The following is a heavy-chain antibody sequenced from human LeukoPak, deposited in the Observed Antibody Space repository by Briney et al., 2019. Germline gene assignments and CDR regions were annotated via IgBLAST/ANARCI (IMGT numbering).Heavy chain of an antibody. CDR2: IYYSGST. CDR3: ARSRYCSGGSCYSPYYYYGMDV. J-gene: IGHJ6*02. V-gene: IGHV4-30-4*08. Sequence: SGPTLVNPTQTLTRTCTFSGFSLSTSGVGMGWIRQPPGKGLEWIGYIYYSGSTYYNPSLKSRVTISVDTSKNQFSLKLSSVTAADTAVYYCARSRYCSGGSCYSPYYYYGMDVWGQGTTVTVSS. D-gene: IGHD2-15*01. CDR1: GFSLSTSGVG.